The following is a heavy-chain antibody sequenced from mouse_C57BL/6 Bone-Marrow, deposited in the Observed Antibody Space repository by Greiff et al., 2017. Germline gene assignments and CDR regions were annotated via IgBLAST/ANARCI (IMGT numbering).Heavy chain of an antibody. D-gene: IGHD1-1*01. CDR1: GYTFTSYW. V-gene: IGHV1-64*01. CDR3: ARYYYGSSYWYFDV. J-gene: IGHJ1*03. CDR2: IHPNSGST. Sequence: VKLQQPGAELVKPGASVKLSCKASGYTFTSYWMHWVKQRPGQGLEWIGMIHPNSGSTNYNEKFKSKATLTVDKSSSTAYMQLSSLTSEDSAVYYCARYYYGSSYWYFDVWGTGTTVTVSS.